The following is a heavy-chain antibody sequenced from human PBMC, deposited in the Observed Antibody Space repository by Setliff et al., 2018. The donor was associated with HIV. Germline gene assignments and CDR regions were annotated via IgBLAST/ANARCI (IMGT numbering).Heavy chain of an antibody. Sequence: GASVKVSCKASGYIFLGYDISWVRQAPGQGLEWMGWIDVNKGNTNYAEKFQGRVTLTTDTSTNTAYMEVRSLTSDDTAVYYCVREERYYDGKGALDYWGQGMLVTVSS. V-gene: IGHV1-18*04. CDR2: IDVNKGNT. CDR3: VREERYYDGKGALDY. D-gene: IGHD3-22*01. J-gene: IGHJ4*02. CDR1: GYIFLGYD.